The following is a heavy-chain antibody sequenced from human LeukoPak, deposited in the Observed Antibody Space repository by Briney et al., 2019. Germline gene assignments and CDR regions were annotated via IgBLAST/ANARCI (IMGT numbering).Heavy chain of an antibody. CDR2: IRYDGSNK. V-gene: IGHV3-30*02. J-gene: IGHJ4*02. Sequence: GGSLRLSCAASGFTFSSYGMHWVRQAPGKGLEWVAFIRYDGSNKYYADSVKGRFTISRDNSKNTLYLQMNSLRAEDTAVYYCAKAFSSGWSYYFDYWGQGTLVTVSS. D-gene: IGHD6-19*01. CDR3: AKAFSSGWSYYFDY. CDR1: GFTFSSYG.